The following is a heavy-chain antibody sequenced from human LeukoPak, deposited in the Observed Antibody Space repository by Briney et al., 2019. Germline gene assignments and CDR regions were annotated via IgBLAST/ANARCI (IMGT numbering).Heavy chain of an antibody. D-gene: IGHD3-3*01. CDR3: AGSRFLEWNDAFDI. CDR2: IYHSGST. CDR1: GYSISSGYY. Sequence: SETLSLTCAVSGYSISSGYYWGWIRQPPGKGLEWIGSIYHSGSTYYNPSLKSRVTISVDTSKNQFSLKLSSVTAADTAVYYCAGSRFLEWNDAFDIWGQGTMVTVSP. V-gene: IGHV4-38-2*01. J-gene: IGHJ3*02.